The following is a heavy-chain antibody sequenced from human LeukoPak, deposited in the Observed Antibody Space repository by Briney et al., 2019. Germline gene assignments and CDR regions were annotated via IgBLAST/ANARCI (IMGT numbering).Heavy chain of an antibody. CDR1: GFTFSSYS. J-gene: IGHJ3*02. V-gene: IGHV3-21*01. Sequence: GGSLRLSCAASGFTFSSYSMNWVRQAPGKGLEWVSSISSSSSYIYYADSVKGRFTISRDNAKNSLYLQMNSLRAEDTAVYYCARNVDTAGGYAFDIWGQGTMVTVSS. CDR3: ARNVDTAGGYAFDI. CDR2: ISSSSSYI. D-gene: IGHD5-18*01.